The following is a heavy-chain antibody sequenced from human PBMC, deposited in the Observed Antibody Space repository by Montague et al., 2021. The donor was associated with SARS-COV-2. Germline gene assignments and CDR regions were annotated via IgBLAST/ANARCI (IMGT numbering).Heavy chain of an antibody. Sequence: SETLSLTCTVSAGSINNHYWCWIRQTPGKELERVAYVYFSGTASYNPSLKSRVTISVDTSRNQFSLQLTSVTAADTAVYYCARRPSSGWSFDYWGQGTQVSVSS. CDR2: VYFSGTA. CDR3: ARRPSSGWSFDY. D-gene: IGHD6-19*01. J-gene: IGHJ4*02. CDR1: AGSINNHY. V-gene: IGHV4-59*08.